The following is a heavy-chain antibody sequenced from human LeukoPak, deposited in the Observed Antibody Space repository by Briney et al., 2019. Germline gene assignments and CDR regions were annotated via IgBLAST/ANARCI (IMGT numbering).Heavy chain of an antibody. CDR2: VWYDGSNI. V-gene: IGHV3-33*01. J-gene: IGHJ4*02. D-gene: IGHD5-12*01. CDR3: ARGGYSGTYYFDY. CDR1: GFSFSTYG. Sequence: RGSLTPSCAASGFSFSTYGMHWVRQAPGKGLEWVAVVWYDGSNIHYVDSVKGRFTISRDNSKSTLYLQMDSLTAEDTAVYYCARGGYSGTYYFDYWGQGTLVTVSS.